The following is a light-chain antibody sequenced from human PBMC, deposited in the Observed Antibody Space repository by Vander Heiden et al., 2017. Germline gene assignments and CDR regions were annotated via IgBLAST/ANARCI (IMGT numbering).Light chain of an antibody. CDR3: QQYNSYSPWT. V-gene: IGKV1-5*03. Sequence: QMTQSPSTLSASVGDRVTITCRASQSISSWLAWYQQKPGKAPKLLIYKASSLESGVPSRFSGSGSGTEFTLTISSLQPDDFATYYCQQYNSYSPWTFGQGTKVEIK. CDR2: KAS. CDR1: QSISSW. J-gene: IGKJ1*01.